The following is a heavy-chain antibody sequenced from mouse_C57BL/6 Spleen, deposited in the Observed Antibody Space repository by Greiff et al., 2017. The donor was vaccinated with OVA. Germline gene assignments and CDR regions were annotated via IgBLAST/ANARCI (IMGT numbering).Heavy chain of an antibody. CDR1: GYAFSSSW. Sequence: VQLQQSGPELVKPGASVKISCKASGYAFSSSWMNWVKQRPGKGLEWIGRIYPGDGDTNYNGKFKGKVTLTADKSSSTAYMQLSSLTSEDSAVYFCARSLLLRRGYFDVWGTGTTVTVSS. CDR2: IYPGDGDT. J-gene: IGHJ1*03. D-gene: IGHD1-1*01. V-gene: IGHV1-82*01. CDR3: ARSLLLRRGYFDV.